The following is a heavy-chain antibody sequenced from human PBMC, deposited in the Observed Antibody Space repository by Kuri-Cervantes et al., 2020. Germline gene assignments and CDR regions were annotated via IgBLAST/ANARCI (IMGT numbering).Heavy chain of an antibody. J-gene: IGHJ4*02. CDR2: FYHSGDT. Sequence: GSLRLSCTVSGGSISPYYWSWIRQFPGKGLEWIAYFYHSGDTQFNPSLRSRVTISVDTSKNQFSLKLSSVTAADTAVYYCARDGTAVAGRGVFDYWGQGTLVTVSS. D-gene: IGHD6-19*01. V-gene: IGHV4-59*01. CDR3: ARDGTAVAGRGVFDY. CDR1: GGSISPYY.